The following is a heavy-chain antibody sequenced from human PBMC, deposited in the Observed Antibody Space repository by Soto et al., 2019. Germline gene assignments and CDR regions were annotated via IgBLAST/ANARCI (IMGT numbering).Heavy chain of an antibody. V-gene: IGHV3-30-3*01. CDR2: ISYDGSNK. D-gene: IGHD3-10*01. J-gene: IGHJ6*02. CDR3: ARDCFYYGSGSPSYGMDV. Sequence: GGSLRLSCAASGFTFSSYAMHWVRQAPGKGLEWVAVISYDGSNKYYADSVKGRFTISRDNSKNTLYLQMNSLRAEDTAVYYCARDCFYYGSGSPSYGMDVWGQGTTVTVSS. CDR1: GFTFSSYA.